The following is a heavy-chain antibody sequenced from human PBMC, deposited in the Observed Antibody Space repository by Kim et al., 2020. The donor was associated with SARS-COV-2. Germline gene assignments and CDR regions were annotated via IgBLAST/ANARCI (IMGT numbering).Heavy chain of an antibody. CDR2: IKQDGSEK. J-gene: IGHJ3*02. CDR1: GFTFSSYW. V-gene: IGHV3-7*01. Sequence: GGSLRLSCAASGFTFSSYWMSWVRQAPGKGLEWVANIKQDGSEKYYVDSVKGRFTISRDNAKNSLYLQMNSLRAEDTAVYYCARGGMSPFWSGYSPIWGQGTMVTVSS. D-gene: IGHD3-3*01. CDR3: ARGGMSPFWSGYSPI.